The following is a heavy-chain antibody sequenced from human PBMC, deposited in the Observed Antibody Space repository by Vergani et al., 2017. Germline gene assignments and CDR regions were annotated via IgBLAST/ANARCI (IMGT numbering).Heavy chain of an antibody. CDR1: GYSFTSYW. V-gene: IGHV5-10-1*01. CDR3: ARVPSSKDWFYYSSGGYYFDY. D-gene: IGHD6-19*01. CDR2: IDPSDSYT. Sequence: EVQLVQSGAEVKKPGESLRISCKGSGYSFTSYWISWVRQMPGKGLEWMGRIDPSDSYTNYSPSFQGHVTISADKSISTAYLQWSSRKASDTAMYYCARVPSSKDWFYYSSGGYYFDYWGQGTLVTVSS. J-gene: IGHJ4*02.